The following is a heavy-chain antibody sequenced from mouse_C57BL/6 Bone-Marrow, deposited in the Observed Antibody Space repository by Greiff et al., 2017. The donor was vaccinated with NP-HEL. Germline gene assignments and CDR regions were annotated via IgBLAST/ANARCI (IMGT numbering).Heavy chain of an antibody. CDR3: TGRGYYGSCYDY. J-gene: IGHJ2*01. CDR1: GFTFSNYW. Sequence: EVQLVESGGGLVQPGGSMKLSCVASGFTFSNYWMNWVRQSPEKGLEWVAQIRLKSDNYATHYEESVKGRFTMSRDDSKSSVYLQMNNLSAEDACIFYCTGRGYYGSCYDYWGQGTTLTVSS. CDR2: IRLKSDNYAT. D-gene: IGHD1-1*01. V-gene: IGHV6-3*01.